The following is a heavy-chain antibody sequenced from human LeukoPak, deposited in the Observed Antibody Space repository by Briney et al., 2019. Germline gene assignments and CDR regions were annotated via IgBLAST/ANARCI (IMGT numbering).Heavy chain of an antibody. CDR2: IYYSGTT. V-gene: IGHV4-59*01. CDR3: ARGVYIAAAQYGY. D-gene: IGHD6-13*01. J-gene: IGHJ4*02. Sequence: PSETLSLTCTVSGGSISSYYWSWIRQPPGKGLEWIGYIYYSGTTNYNPSLKSRVTISVNTSKNQFSLKLSSVTAADTAVYYCARGVYIAAAQYGYWGQGTLVTVSS. CDR1: GGSISSYY.